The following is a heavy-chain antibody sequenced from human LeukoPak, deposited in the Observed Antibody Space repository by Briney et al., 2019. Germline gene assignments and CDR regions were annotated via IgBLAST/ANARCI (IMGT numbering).Heavy chain of an antibody. D-gene: IGHD1-26*01. J-gene: IGHJ5*02. V-gene: IGHV3-21*01. CDR2: ISSSTSHI. CDR1: GFTFRTYS. CDR3: TRNPDIGGAPPSGFDP. Sequence: PGGSLRLSCAASGFTFRTYSMNWVRQAPGKGLEWVSFISSSTSHIYYAESVKGRFTISRDNAKHSLYLQMNSLRAEDTAMYYCTRNPDIGGAPPSGFDPWGQGTLVTVSS.